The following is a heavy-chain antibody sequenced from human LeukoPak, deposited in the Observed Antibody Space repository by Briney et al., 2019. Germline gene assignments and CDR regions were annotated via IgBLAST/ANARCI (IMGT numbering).Heavy chain of an antibody. V-gene: IGHV3-74*01. CDR1: GFSLSSKW. D-gene: IGHD3-10*01. J-gene: IGHJ4*02. CDR2: ISSDGSST. Sequence: GGSLRLSCAASGFSLSSKWMHWVRQAPGKGLVWVSRISSDGSSTHYADSVKGRFTVSRDNAKNTFFLQMNSLRAEDTAVYYCASQFSGGGHWGQGTLVAVSS. CDR3: ASQFSGGGH.